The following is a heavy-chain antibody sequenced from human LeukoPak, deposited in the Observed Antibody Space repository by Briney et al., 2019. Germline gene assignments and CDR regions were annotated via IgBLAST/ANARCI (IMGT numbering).Heavy chain of an antibody. CDR1: GFTFSSYG. CDR3: AKVMTTVTTPYYYYYYYMDA. CDR2: IRYDGSNK. D-gene: IGHD4-11*01. Sequence: QPGGSLRFSCAASGFTFSSYGMHWVRQAPGKGLEWVAFIRYDGSNKYYADSVKGRFTISRDNSKNTLYLQMNSLRAEDTAVYYCAKVMTTVTTPYYYYYYYMDAWGKGTTVTVSS. J-gene: IGHJ6*03. V-gene: IGHV3-30*02.